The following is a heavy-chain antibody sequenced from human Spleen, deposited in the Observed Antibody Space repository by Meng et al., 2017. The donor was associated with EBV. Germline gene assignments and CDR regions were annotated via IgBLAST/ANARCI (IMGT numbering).Heavy chain of an antibody. CDR3: ARESGRGYTPDF. D-gene: IGHD3-10*01. CDR2: LIPDFGTP. J-gene: IGHJ4*02. V-gene: IGHV1-69*01. Sequence: VMSWAEVKKPGSSVKVCCKASGGAFRYSAFRWVRQAPGQGREWMGGLIPDFGTPDYAPNYQDRVTITADESTSTAYMELNSLTTEDTAIYYCARESGRGYTPDFWGQGTLVTVSS. CDR1: GGAFRYSA.